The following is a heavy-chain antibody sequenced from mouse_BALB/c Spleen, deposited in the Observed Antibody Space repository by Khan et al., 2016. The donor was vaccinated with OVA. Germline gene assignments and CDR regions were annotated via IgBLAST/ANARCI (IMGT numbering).Heavy chain of an antibody. CDR2: IWSAGST. CDR1: GFSLNNYS. D-gene: IGHD6-1*01. Sequence: VELVESGPGLVQPSQSLSITCTVSGFSLNNYSVHWVRQSPGKGLEWLGVIWSAGSTDYNAAFISRLTISKDNSRSQVFFKMNSLQPNDTAIYYCARRCYVCCRGALFAYGGQGTLVTVSA. V-gene: IGHV2-2*02. CDR3: ARRCYVCCRGALFAY. J-gene: IGHJ3*01.